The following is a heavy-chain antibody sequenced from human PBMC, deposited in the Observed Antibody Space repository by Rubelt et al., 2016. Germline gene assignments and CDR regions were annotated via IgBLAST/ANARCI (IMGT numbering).Heavy chain of an antibody. CDR2: ISVYHGTP. D-gene: IGHD3-22*01. CDR1: GYTFTSYG. CDR3: ARAYDSSGFDY. Sequence: QVQLVQSGAEVKKPGASVKVSCKASGYTFTSYGISWVRQAPGQGLEWMGWISVYHGTPTYPRKLPGRVPMTTGTATSTAYMELRSLRSDDTAVYYCARAYDSSGFDYWGQGTLVTVSS. V-gene: IGHV1-18*01. J-gene: IGHJ4*02.